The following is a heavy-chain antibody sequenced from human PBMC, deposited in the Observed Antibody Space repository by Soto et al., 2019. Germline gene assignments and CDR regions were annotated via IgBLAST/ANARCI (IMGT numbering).Heavy chain of an antibody. CDR3: ARDPPTVTTDNYHYGMYV. CDR2: IVPIFGTA. V-gene: IGHV1-69*13. Sequence: ASVKVSCKASGGTFSSYAISWVRQAPGQGLEWRGGIVPIFGTANYAQKFQGRVTITADESTSTAYMELSSLRSEDTAVYYCARDPPTVTTDNYHYGMYVSGQGTTVTVSS. CDR1: GGTFSSYA. J-gene: IGHJ6*02. D-gene: IGHD4-17*01.